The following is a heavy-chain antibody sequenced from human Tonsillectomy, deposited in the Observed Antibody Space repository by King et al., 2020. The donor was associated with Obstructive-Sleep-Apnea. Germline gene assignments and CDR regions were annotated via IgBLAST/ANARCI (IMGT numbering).Heavy chain of an antibody. Sequence: VQLVESGGGVVQPGRSLRLSCAASGFTFSSYPMHWVRQSPGKGLEWVAVIAHDGSNKKYADSVKGRFSISRDNSKNTLYLQINSLRAEDTAVYYCAKAGGPVPLDYWGQGTLVTVSS. D-gene: IGHD3-16*01. CDR1: GFTFSSYP. CDR3: AKAGGPVPLDY. V-gene: IGHV3-30*04. J-gene: IGHJ4*02. CDR2: IAHDGSNK.